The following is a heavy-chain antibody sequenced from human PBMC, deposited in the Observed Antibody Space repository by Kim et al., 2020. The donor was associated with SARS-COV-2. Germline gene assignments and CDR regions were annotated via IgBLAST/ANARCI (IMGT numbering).Heavy chain of an antibody. CDR1: GGTFSSYA. V-gene: IGHV1-69*13. CDR3: ARGGENRLRFLESRHYYYYGMDV. Sequence: SVKVSCKASGGTFSSYAISWVRQAPGQGLEWMGGIIPIFGTANYAQKFQGRVTITADESTSTAYMELSSLRSEDTAVYYCARGGENRLRFLESRHYYYYGMDVWGQGTTVTVSS. CDR2: IIPIFGTA. J-gene: IGHJ6*02. D-gene: IGHD3-3*01.